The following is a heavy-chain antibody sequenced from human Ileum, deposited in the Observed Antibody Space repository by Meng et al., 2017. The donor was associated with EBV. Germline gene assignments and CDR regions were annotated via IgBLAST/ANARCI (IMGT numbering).Heavy chain of an antibody. CDR3: VYSSSFH. CDR1: GFTFSNYY. D-gene: IGHD6-13*01. J-gene: IGHJ4*02. V-gene: IGHV3-11*01. Sequence: QVRRVASGGGFVKPGGFLCLSCASSGFTFSNYYMNWIRQAPGKGLEWVSFISSTGSTTYYADSVKGRFTVSRDNAKNSLFLQMHSLRAEDTAVYYCVYSSSFHWGQGTLVTVSS. CDR2: ISSTGSTT.